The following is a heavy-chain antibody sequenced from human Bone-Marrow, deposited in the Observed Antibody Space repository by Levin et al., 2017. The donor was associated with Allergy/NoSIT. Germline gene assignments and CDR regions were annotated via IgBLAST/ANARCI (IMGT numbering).Heavy chain of an antibody. CDR3: ARGGLLPPPNAFDI. V-gene: IGHV4-30-2*01. CDR2: IYDSGST. J-gene: IGHJ3*02. CDR1: GGSISSGDYS. D-gene: IGHD2-15*01. Sequence: SETLSLTCIVSGGSISSGDYSWSWIRQPPGKGLEWIGYIYDSGSTYSNPSLKSRVTLSVDTSENQFSLKLRSVTAADTAGYYCARGGLLPPPNAFDIWGPGTMVTVSS.